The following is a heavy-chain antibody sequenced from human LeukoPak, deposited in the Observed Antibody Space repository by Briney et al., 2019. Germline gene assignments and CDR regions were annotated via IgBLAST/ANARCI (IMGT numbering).Heavy chain of an antibody. J-gene: IGHJ4*02. CDR2: IDYSGGDT. CDR1: GFTLSSYE. D-gene: IGHD6-19*01. Sequence: GGSLRLSCTASGFTLSSYEMSWIRQAPGKGLEWVSSIDYSGGDTHYADSVKGRFTISRDNSKSTLLLQMNSLRAEDTAVYYCAKVRWDNSGWYYLDSWGQGTLVTVSS. V-gene: IGHV3-23*01. CDR3: AKVRWDNSGWYYLDS.